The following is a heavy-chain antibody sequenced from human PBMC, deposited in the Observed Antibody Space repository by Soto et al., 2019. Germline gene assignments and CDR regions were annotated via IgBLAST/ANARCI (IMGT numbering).Heavy chain of an antibody. V-gene: IGHV4-39*01. J-gene: IGHJ4*02. Sequence: SETLSLTCTVSGGSISSSSYYWGWIRQPPGKGLEWIGSINYSGSTYYNPSLKSRVTISVDTSKNQFSLKLSSVTAADTAVYYCARLPGSSTSCPNYFDYWGQGPLVTVSS. CDR2: INYSGST. D-gene: IGHD2-2*01. CDR1: GGSISSSSYY. CDR3: ARLPGSSTSCPNYFDY.